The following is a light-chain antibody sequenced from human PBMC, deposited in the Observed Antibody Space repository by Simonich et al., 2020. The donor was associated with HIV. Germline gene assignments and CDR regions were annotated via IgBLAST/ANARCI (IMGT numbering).Light chain of an antibody. CDR3: SSYTSSSTVV. CDR1: SSDVVGYKY. CDR2: DVT. Sequence: QSALTQPASVSGSPGQSITISCTGTSSDVVGYKYVSWYQHHPGKAPKLMIFDVTRRPSGVSNRFSGSKSGNTASLTISGLQAEDEADYYCSSYTSSSTVVFGGETKLTVL. J-gene: IGLJ3*02. V-gene: IGLV2-14*03.